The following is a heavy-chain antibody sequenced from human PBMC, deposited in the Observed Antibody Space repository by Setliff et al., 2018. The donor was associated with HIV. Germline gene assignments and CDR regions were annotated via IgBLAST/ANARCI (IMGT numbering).Heavy chain of an antibody. CDR3: ARQAHPRGYYGSAGLFDY. V-gene: IGHV4-39*01. Sequence: TSETLSLTCAVSGGSVDSRDYYWGWIRQPPGKGLEWIGNILYGGTTYYTPSLKSRVSISVDTSRNQFSLRLNSVTAADTAVYYCARQAHPRGYYGSAGLFDYWGQGTPVTVSS. CDR2: ILYGGTT. J-gene: IGHJ4*02. D-gene: IGHD3-22*01. CDR1: GGSVDSRDYY.